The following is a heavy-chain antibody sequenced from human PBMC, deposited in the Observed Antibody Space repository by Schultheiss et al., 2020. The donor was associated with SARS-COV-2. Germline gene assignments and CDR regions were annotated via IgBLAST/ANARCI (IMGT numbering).Heavy chain of an antibody. CDR3: ARDLRSRSVVAATPEGWFDP. D-gene: IGHD2-15*01. CDR2: IIPILGIA. V-gene: IGHV1-69*04. Sequence: SVKVSCKASGGTFSSYAISWVRQAPGQGLEWMGRIIPILGIANYAQKFQGRVTITADKSTSTAYMELSSLRSDDTAVYYCARDLRSRSVVAATPEGWFDPWGQGTLVTVSS. CDR1: GGTFSSYA. J-gene: IGHJ5*02.